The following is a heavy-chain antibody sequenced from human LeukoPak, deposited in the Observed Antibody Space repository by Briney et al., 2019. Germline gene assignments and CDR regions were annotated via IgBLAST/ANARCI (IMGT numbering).Heavy chain of an antibody. D-gene: IGHD6-6*01. V-gene: IGHV3-7*03. CDR2: IKEDGSKK. Sequence: GGSLRLSCAASGFTFSRHWMTWVRQAPGKGLEWVANIKEDGSKKNYVDSVKGRFTISRDNTKNSLYLQMNSLRAEDTAVYYCARDWRYSSSSQYYFGMDVWGQGTTVTVSS. J-gene: IGHJ6*02. CDR1: GFTFSRHW. CDR3: ARDWRYSSSSQYYFGMDV.